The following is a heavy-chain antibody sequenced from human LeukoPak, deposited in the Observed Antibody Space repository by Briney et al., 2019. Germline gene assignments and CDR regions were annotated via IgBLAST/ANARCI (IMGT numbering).Heavy chain of an antibody. CDR1: GGSISSSSYY. Sequence: SETLSLTCTVSGGSISSSSYYWGWIRQPPGKGLEWIGSIYYSGSTYYNPSLKSRVTISVDTSKNQFSLKLSSVTAADTAVYYCARDLRTNGGILDYWGQGTLVTVSS. CDR3: ARDLRTNGGILDY. V-gene: IGHV4-39*07. D-gene: IGHD4-23*01. CDR2: IYYSGST. J-gene: IGHJ4*02.